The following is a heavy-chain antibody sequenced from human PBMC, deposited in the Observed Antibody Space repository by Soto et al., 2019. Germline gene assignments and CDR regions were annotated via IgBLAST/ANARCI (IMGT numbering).Heavy chain of an antibody. CDR3: AHRPRGYAYYFDS. CDR2: IFWDDDK. V-gene: IGHV2-5*02. D-gene: IGHD5-12*01. J-gene: IGHJ4*02. CDR1: GFSRSTRGVG. Sequence: QITLKESGPTLAKPTQTVTLTCTFSGFSRSTRGVGVAWIRQPPGKALEWLALIFWDDDKWYSPSLRSRLTITQDASNNQVVLTRTNMDSVDTATYYRAHRPRGYAYYFDSWCQGTPVPVSS.